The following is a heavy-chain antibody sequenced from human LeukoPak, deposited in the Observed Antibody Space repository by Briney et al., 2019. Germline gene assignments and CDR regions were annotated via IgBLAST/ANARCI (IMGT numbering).Heavy chain of an antibody. V-gene: IGHV5-51*01. CDR2: IYPGDSDT. CDR1: GYSFTSYW. D-gene: IGHD6-13*01. J-gene: IGHJ5*02. Sequence: HGESLKISCKGSGYSFTSYWIGWVRQMPGHGLECLGIIYPGDSDTRYPPSLEGQITITADKSTSTAYLQLTSLGPSDTAIYYCARLVVPAATHLWLDPWGQGTLVTVSS. CDR3: ARLVVPAATHLWLDP.